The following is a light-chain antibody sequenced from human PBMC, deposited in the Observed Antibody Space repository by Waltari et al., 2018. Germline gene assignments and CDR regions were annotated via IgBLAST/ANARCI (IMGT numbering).Light chain of an antibody. CDR2: KDT. Sequence: SSELTQPPSVSVSPGQTARITCSGDALTKKYVYWYQQRAGQAPVVVIHKDTARPSRIPARFSGSTSGTTVTLIISGVQAEDEADYYCQSGDSSGTYEVFGGGTKLTVL. V-gene: IGLV3-25*03. CDR1: ALTKKY. CDR3: QSGDSSGTYEV. J-gene: IGLJ2*01.